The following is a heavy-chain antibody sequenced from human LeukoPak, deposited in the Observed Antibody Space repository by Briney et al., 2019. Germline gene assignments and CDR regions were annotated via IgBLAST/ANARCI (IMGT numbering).Heavy chain of an antibody. CDR1: GGSISSGSYY. CDR3: AYGGVVSTDAFDI. CDR2: IYTSGST. J-gene: IGHJ3*02. V-gene: IGHV4-61*02. Sequence: SETLSLTCTVSGGSISSGSYYWSWIRQPAGKGLEWIGRIYTSGSTNYNPSLKSRVTISVDTPKNQFSLKLSSVTAADTAVYYCAYGGVVSTDAFDIWGQGTMVTVSS. D-gene: IGHD2-21*01.